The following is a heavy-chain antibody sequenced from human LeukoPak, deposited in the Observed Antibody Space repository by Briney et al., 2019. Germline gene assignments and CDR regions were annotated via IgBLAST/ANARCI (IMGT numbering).Heavy chain of an antibody. CDR2: INPSGGST. J-gene: IGHJ6*03. CDR3: ARRGGYSSSSPGNYYYYMDV. Sequence: ASVKVSCKASGYTFTSYYMHWVRQAPGQGLEWMGIINPSGGSTSYAQKFQGRVTMTRDMSTSTVYMELSSLRSEDTAVYYCARRGGYSSSSPGNYYYYMDVWGKGTTVTVSS. V-gene: IGHV1-46*01. D-gene: IGHD6-6*01. CDR1: GYTFTSYY.